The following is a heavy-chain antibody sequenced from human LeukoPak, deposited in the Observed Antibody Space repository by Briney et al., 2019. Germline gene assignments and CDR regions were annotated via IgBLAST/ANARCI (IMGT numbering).Heavy chain of an antibody. J-gene: IGHJ1*01. CDR3: AYSSGWDAEYFQH. Sequence: SETLSLTCSVSGGSVSSGSYYWNWIRQPPGKGLEWIGYIYFSGSTNYNPSLKSRVTISVDTSKNRFSLKLSSVNAADTAVYYCAYSSGWDAEYFQHWGQGTLVTVSS. D-gene: IGHD6-25*01. CDR2: IYFSGST. V-gene: IGHV4-61*01. CDR1: GGSVSSGSYY.